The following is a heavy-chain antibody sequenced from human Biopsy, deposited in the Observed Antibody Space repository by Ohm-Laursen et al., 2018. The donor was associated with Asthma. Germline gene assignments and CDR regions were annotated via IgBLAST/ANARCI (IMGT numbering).Heavy chain of an antibody. Sequence: SLRLSCAASGFTFSDYDMHWVRQAPGKGLEWVAVISYDGTNKDYADSVRGRFTFSRDNSQNPLSLEMNSLRVEDTAVYYCARDLRSDNWNPWGMDVWGLGTTVTVAS. CDR3: ARDLRSDNWNPWGMDV. V-gene: IGHV3-30-3*01. D-gene: IGHD1-20*01. CDR2: ISYDGTNK. J-gene: IGHJ6*02. CDR1: GFTFSDYD.